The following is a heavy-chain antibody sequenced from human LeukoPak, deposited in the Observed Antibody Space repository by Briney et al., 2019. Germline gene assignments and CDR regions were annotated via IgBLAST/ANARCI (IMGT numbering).Heavy chain of an antibody. CDR1: GYTFTSYG. J-gene: IGHJ5*02. CDR3: AREGCSGGSCYPSPPFDP. Sequence: ASVKVSCKASGYTFTSYGISWVRQAPGQGLEWMGWISAYNGNTNYAQKLQGRVPMTTDTSTSTAYMELRSLRSDDTAVYYCAREGCSGGSCYPSPPFDPWGQGTLVTVSS. V-gene: IGHV1-18*04. D-gene: IGHD2-15*01. CDR2: ISAYNGNT.